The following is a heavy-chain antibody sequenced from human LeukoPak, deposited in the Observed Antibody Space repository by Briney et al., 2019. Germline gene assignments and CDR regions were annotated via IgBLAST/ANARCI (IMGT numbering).Heavy chain of an antibody. J-gene: IGHJ6*02. V-gene: IGHV3-21*01. Sequence: PGGSLRLSCAASGFSFSSHTMNWVRQPPGKGLEWVSAIDYRGSDRYYADSVKGRFTISRDNAKNSLYLQMNSLRVEDTAVYYCASQKGLDVWGQGTTVTVSS. CDR2: IDYRGSDR. CDR3: ASQKGLDV. CDR1: GFSFSSHT.